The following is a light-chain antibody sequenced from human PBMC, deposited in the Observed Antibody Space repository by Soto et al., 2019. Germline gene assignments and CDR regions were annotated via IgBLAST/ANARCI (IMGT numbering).Light chain of an antibody. CDR3: AAWDDSLNVVL. J-gene: IGLJ2*01. V-gene: IGLV1-44*01. CDR1: NSNIGSNT. CDR2: SHD. Sequence: QSVLTQPPSASGTPGQRVTISCSGSNSNIGSNTVNWYQQLPGTAPKLLIYSHDQRPSGVPDRFSGSKSSASASLAISGLQSEDEADYYCAAWDDSLNVVLFGGGTKLTVL.